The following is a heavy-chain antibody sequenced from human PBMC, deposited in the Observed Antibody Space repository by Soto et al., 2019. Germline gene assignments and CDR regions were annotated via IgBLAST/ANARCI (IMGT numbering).Heavy chain of an antibody. J-gene: IGHJ3*02. Sequence: GGSVRLSCASSGFTFSSYAMSWVRQAPGKGLEWVSAISGSGGSTYYADSVKGRFTISRDNSKSTLYLQMNSLRAEDTAVYYCAKDNREGLGAESLIPSWGDAFDIWGQGTMVTVSS. CDR3: AKDNREGLGAESLIPSWGDAFDI. CDR1: GFTFSSYA. CDR2: ISGSGGST. V-gene: IGHV3-23*01. D-gene: IGHD2-21*01.